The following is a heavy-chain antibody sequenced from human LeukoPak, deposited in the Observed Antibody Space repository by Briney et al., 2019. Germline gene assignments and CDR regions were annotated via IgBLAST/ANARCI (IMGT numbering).Heavy chain of an antibody. Sequence: GGSLRLSCAASGFTFSSYSMNWVRQPPGKGLEWVSSISSSGTYIYYADSVKGRFTISRDNAKNSLYLQMNSLRAEDTAVYYCARGGEYYDILTGYYRVPYYFDYWGQGTLVTVSS. D-gene: IGHD3-9*01. CDR3: ARGGEYYDILTGYYRVPYYFDY. CDR1: GFTFSSYS. J-gene: IGHJ4*02. V-gene: IGHV3-21*04. CDR2: ISSSGTYI.